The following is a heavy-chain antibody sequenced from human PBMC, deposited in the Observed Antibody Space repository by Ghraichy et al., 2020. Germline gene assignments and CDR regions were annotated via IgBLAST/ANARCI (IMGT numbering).Heavy chain of an antibody. Sequence: GSLRLSCAASGFTVSTNYMGWVRQAPGKGLEWVSVIYSGGSTYYADSVKGRFTISRDNPKNTLYLQMNSLRAEDTAVYYCARGMFYYDSSDFSPFDYWGQGTLVTVSS. CDR3: ARGMFYYDSSDFSPFDY. J-gene: IGHJ4*02. D-gene: IGHD3-22*01. V-gene: IGHV3-53*01. CDR2: IYSGGST. CDR1: GFTVSTNY.